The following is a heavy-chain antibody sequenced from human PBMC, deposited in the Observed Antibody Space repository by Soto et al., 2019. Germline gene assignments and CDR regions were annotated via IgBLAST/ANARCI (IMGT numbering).Heavy chain of an antibody. CDR1: GGTFSSSG. CDR3: ARDSGSYYLLLDS. D-gene: IGHD1-26*01. CDR2: IMRIFGTA. J-gene: IGHJ4*02. Sequence: QVQLVQSGAEVKKPGSSVKVSCKASGGTFSSSGISWVRQAPGQGLECIGVIMRIFGTANYAQKFQGRVTITADESTSTAYMELSSLRSEDTAVYYCARDSGSYYLLLDSWGQGTLVTVSS. V-gene: IGHV1-69*01.